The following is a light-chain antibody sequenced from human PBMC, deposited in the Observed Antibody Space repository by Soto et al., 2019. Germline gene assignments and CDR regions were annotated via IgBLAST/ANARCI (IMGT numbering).Light chain of an antibody. V-gene: IGKV3-20*01. J-gene: IGKJ3*01. CDR2: GAS. CDR3: QQYDNLPLT. CDR1: QSVSSSY. Sequence: EIVLTQSPGTLSLSPGERATLSCRASQSVSSSYLAWYQQKPGQAPRLLIFGASSRATGVPARFSGSGSGTEFTLTIHSLQSEDFAVYFCQQYDNLPLTFGPGTKVDIK.